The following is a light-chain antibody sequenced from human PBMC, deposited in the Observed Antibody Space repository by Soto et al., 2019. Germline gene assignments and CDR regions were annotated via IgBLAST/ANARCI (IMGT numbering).Light chain of an antibody. CDR3: HQYGSTHLT. J-gene: IGKJ4*01. V-gene: IGKV3-20*01. Sequence: EIVLMPSPGTLSLSPGERATLSCRVSQSVSSSYLAGYQQKPGQAPRLLISGASTRATGIPDRFSGSGSGTDYTLTISRLEPEDFAVYYCHQYGSTHLTFGGGTKVDIK. CDR2: GAS. CDR1: QSVSSSY.